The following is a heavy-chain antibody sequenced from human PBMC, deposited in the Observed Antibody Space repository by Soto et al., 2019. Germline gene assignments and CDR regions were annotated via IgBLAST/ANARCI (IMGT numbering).Heavy chain of an antibody. V-gene: IGHV3-23*01. Sequence: PGGSLRLSCAASGFTFNNYALTWVRQAPGKGLKWVSTISVSGGSTHYADSVKGRFTISRDNSKKTLYLQMHSLRAEDTAVYYCAKGLYYYDSSGYRLLDYWGQGTQVTVSS. CDR3: AKGLYYYDSSGYRLLDY. CDR2: ISVSGGST. CDR1: GFTFNNYA. J-gene: IGHJ4*02. D-gene: IGHD3-22*01.